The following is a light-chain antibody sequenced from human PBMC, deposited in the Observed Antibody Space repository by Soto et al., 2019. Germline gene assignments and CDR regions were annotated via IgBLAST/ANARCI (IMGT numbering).Light chain of an antibody. CDR1: QGISSY. J-gene: IGKJ3*01. CDR2: AAS. Sequence: IQLTQSPSSLSASVGDRVTITCRASQGISSYLVWYQQKPGKAPKLLIYAASTLQSGVPSRFSSSGSGTDFTLTISSLQPEDFATYYCQQLNSYPLTFGPGTKVDIK. CDR3: QQLNSYPLT. V-gene: IGKV1-9*01.